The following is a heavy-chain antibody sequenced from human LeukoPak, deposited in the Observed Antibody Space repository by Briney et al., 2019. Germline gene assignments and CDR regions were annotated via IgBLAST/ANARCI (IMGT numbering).Heavy chain of an antibody. D-gene: IGHD3-22*01. CDR2: IRYDGSNK. CDR3: AKGHDYHYYDSSGYFY. Sequence: TGGSLRLSCAASGFTLSTYGMHWVRQAPGKGLEWVAFIRYDGSNKYYADSVKGRFTISRDNSKNTLYLQMNSLRAEDTAVYYCAKGHDYHYYDSSGYFYWGQGTLVTVSS. CDR1: GFTLSTYG. V-gene: IGHV3-30*02. J-gene: IGHJ4*02.